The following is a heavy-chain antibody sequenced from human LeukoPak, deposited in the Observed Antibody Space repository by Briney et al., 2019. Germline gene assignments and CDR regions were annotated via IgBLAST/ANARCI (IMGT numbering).Heavy chain of an antibody. J-gene: IGHJ5*01. Sequence: GGSQRLSCAASEFTFSTYLMTWVRQAPGKGLEWVANIKQDGSEKYYADSVRGRFTISRDNGKKSLYLQMNSLRVEDTAVYYCAGERPSSSWYDFWGQGTLVTVSS. CDR2: IKQDGSEK. CDR1: EFTFSTYL. V-gene: IGHV3-7*01. CDR3: AGERPSSSWYDF. D-gene: IGHD6-13*01.